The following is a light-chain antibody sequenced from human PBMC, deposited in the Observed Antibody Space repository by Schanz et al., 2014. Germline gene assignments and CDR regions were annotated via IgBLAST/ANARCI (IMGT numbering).Light chain of an antibody. CDR1: SSDIGGYNY. J-gene: IGLJ3*02. Sequence: QSALTQPASVSGSPGQSITISCTGTSSDIGGYNYVSWYQQHPGKAPKVMIHDVSNRPSGVSNRFSGSKSGNTASLTISGXXXEDEADYYCSSYTSSSTRVFGGGTKLTVL. V-gene: IGLV2-14*03. CDR2: DVS. CDR3: SSYTSSSTRV.